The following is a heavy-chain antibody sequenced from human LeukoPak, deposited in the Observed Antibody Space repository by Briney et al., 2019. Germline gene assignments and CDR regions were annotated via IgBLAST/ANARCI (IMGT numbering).Heavy chain of an antibody. J-gene: IGHJ5*02. D-gene: IGHD3-10*01. CDR2: IANDGKTT. V-gene: IGHV3-30*18. Sequence: GGSPRLPCAASGFTFSIYGTHWVRQAPGKGLEWVAVIANDGKTTYYADSVKGRFTISRDNSKNTLYLQMNSLRSEDTAVYYCTKEGLPSGSSWSAWFDPWGQGTLVTVSS. CDR3: TKEGLPSGSSWSAWFDP. CDR1: GFTFSIYG.